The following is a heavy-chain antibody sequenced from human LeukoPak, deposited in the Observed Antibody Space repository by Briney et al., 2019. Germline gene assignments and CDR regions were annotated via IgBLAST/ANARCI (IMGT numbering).Heavy chain of an antibody. Sequence: GGSLRLSCAASGFTFSGYAMSWVRQTPGKGLEWVSAISGGGGSTYYADSVKGRFTLSRDNSKNTLFLLMNSLRAEDTAVYYCARGHYDSSGYLGGRYYYYYMDVWGKGTTVIVSS. J-gene: IGHJ6*03. V-gene: IGHV3-23*01. CDR3: ARGHYDSSGYLGGRYYYYYMDV. D-gene: IGHD3-22*01. CDR2: ISGGGGST. CDR1: GFTFSGYA.